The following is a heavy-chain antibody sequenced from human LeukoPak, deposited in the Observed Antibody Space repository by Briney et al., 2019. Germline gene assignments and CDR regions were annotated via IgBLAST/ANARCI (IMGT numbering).Heavy chain of an antibody. J-gene: IGHJ4*02. Sequence: GGSLRLSCVASGFTFSNYGMHWVRQAPGKGLEWVANIKQDGSEKYYVDSVKGRFTISRDNAKNSLYLQMNSLRAEDTAVYYCARLGFYDYVWGSYRYPDYWGQGTLVTVSS. V-gene: IGHV3-7*01. D-gene: IGHD3-16*02. CDR2: IKQDGSEK. CDR3: ARLGFYDYVWGSYRYPDY. CDR1: GFTFSNYG.